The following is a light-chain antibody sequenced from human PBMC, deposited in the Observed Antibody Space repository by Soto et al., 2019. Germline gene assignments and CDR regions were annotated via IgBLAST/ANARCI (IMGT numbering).Light chain of an antibody. J-gene: IGKJ5*01. CDR2: GAS. Sequence: EIVLTQSPGTLSLSPGERATLSCRASQSVSSSYLAWYQQKPGQAPRLLIYGASSRATGIPDRFSVTESGTDLTLNVRRLEPEDSEVYDSQQYGSSTIAFGQVTRLEIK. CDR3: QQYGSSTIA. CDR1: QSVSSSY. V-gene: IGKV3-20*01.